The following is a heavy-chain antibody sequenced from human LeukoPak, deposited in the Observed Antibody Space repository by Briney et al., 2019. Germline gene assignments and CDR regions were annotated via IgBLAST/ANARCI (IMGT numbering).Heavy chain of an antibody. Sequence: GGSLRLSCAASGFTVSSNYMSWVRQAPGKGLEWVSVIYSGGSTYYADSVKGRFTISRDNSKNTLYLQMNSLRAEDTAVYYCARGAYSSGWAYFDHWGQGTLVTVSS. J-gene: IGHJ4*02. CDR1: GFTVSSNY. CDR2: IYSGGST. D-gene: IGHD6-19*01. CDR3: ARGAYSSGWAYFDH. V-gene: IGHV3-66*01.